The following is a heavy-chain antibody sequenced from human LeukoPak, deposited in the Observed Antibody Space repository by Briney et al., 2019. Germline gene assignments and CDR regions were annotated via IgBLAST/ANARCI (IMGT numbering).Heavy chain of an antibody. D-gene: IGHD6-6*01. J-gene: IGHJ6*03. Sequence: SETLSLTCTVSGGSISSYYWSWIRQPPGKGLEWIGYIYYSGSTNYNPSLKSRVTISVDTSKNQFSLKLSSVTAADTAVYYCAREVGEYSSSSFPSTYYYYYMDVWGKGTTVTVSS. V-gene: IGHV4-59*01. CDR1: GGSISSYY. CDR2: IYYSGST. CDR3: AREVGEYSSSSFPSTYYYYYMDV.